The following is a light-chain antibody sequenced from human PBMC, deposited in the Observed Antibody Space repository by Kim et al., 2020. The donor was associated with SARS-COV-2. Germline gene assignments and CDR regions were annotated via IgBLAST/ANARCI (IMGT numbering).Light chain of an antibody. CDR1: SSNIGSNY. Sequence: GQRVTISCSGSSSNIGSNYVFWYRHLPGTAPKLLIYRNNQRPSGVPDRFSGSKSGTSASLVISGLRSEDEADYYCAAWDDSLSCWVFGGGTQLTVL. CDR3: AAWDDSLSCWV. V-gene: IGLV1-47*01. J-gene: IGLJ3*02. CDR2: RNN.